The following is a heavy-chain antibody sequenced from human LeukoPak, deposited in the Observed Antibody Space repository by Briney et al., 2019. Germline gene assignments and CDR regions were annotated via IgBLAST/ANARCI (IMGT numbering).Heavy chain of an antibody. V-gene: IGHV4-34*01. CDR2: INHSGSN. D-gene: IGHD3-10*01. Sequence: SETLSLTCAVYGGSFSGYYRSWIRQPPGKGLEWIGEINHSGSNNHNPSLKSRVTISVDTSKNQFSLKLSSVTAADTAVYYFAGCTRWPPCWRPRYYCSGNNWFDSWGQGTLVTVSS. CDR1: GGSFSGYY. CDR3: AGCTRWPPCWRPRYYCSGNNWFDS. J-gene: IGHJ5*01.